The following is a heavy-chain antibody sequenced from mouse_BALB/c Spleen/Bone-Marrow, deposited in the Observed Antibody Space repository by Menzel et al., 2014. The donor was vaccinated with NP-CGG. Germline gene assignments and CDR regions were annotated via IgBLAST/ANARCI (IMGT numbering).Heavy chain of an antibody. CDR3: TRSYYRYDEEAWFAY. D-gene: IGHD2-14*01. CDR1: GFTFSSYT. V-gene: IGHV5-6-4*01. Sequence: DVQLVESGGGLVKPGGSLKLSCAASGFTFSSYTMSWVRQTPEKRLEWVATISSGGSYTYYPDSVKGRFTIPRDNAKNTLYLQMSSLKSEDTAMYYCTRSYYRYDEEAWFAYWGQGTLVTVSA. J-gene: IGHJ3*01. CDR2: ISSGGSYT.